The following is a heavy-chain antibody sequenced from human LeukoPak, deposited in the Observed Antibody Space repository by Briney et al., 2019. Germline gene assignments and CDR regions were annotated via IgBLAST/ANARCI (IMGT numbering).Heavy chain of an antibody. Sequence: SETLSLTCAVYGGSFSGYYWSWIRQPPGKGLEWIGGINHSVSTNYNPSLKSRVTISVDTSKNQFSLKLSSVTAADTAVYYCARLGRAVTRTTTYYYYVDVWGKGTTVTISS. CDR1: GGSFSGYY. J-gene: IGHJ6*03. V-gene: IGHV4-34*01. CDR3: ARLGRAVTRTTTYYYYVDV. CDR2: INHSVST. D-gene: IGHD1-1*01.